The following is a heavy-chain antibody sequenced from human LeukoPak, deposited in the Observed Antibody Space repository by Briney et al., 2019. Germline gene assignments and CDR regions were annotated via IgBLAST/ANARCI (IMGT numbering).Heavy chain of an antibody. D-gene: IGHD5-18*01. CDR1: GYTFTTYG. CDR2: ISAYNANI. J-gene: IGHJ3*02. CDR3: ARDTRGYVSQTFDI. V-gene: IGHV1-18*01. Sequence: ASVKVSCKASGYTFTTYGISWVRQAPGQGLEWMGWISAYNANINCAQKLQGRVTMTTDTSTSTAYMELRSLRSDDTAVYYCARDTRGYVSQTFDIWGQGTMVTVSS.